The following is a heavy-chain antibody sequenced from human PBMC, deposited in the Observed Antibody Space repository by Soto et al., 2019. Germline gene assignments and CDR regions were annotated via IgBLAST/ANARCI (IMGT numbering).Heavy chain of an antibody. J-gene: IGHJ4*02. V-gene: IGHV1-18*01. Sequence: ASVKVSCKASVYTFNSYGISCVRPAPGQGLEWMGWISAYNGNTNYVQKLQGRVTMTTDTSTSTAYMELRSLRSDDTAVYYCASGGRNDGTFVYWGQGTLVTVSS. D-gene: IGHD3-16*01. CDR3: ASGGRNDGTFVY. CDR1: VYTFNSYG. CDR2: ISAYNGNT.